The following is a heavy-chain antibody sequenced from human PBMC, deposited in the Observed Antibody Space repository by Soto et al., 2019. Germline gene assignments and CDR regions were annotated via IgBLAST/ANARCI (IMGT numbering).Heavy chain of an antibody. CDR1: VFTFISYA. V-gene: IGHV3-30-3*01. D-gene: IGHD3-3*01. Sequence: PGWSLRLSCAASVFTFISYAMHWVRQAPGKGLEWVAVISYDGSNKYYADSVKGRFTISRDNSKNTLYLQMNSLRAEDTAVYYCARGVGDYDFWSGYYSLFDYWGQGTLGT. CDR3: ARGVGDYDFWSGYYSLFDY. CDR2: ISYDGSNK. J-gene: IGHJ4*02.